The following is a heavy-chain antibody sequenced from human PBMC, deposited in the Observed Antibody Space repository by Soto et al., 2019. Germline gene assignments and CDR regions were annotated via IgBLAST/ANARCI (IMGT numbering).Heavy chain of an antibody. CDR2: ISVYNDNT. CDR3: ARLGVLVPATTYFDY. J-gene: IGHJ4*02. D-gene: IGHD2-2*01. V-gene: IGHV1-18*01. Sequence: QVQLVQSGAEVKKPGASVKVSCKASGYTFSTYGISWVRQAPGQGLEGMGWISVYNDNTNYVQKFQGRVTMTTDTSTSTAYMELRSLRSDDTAVYYCARLGVLVPATTYFDYCGQGTLVTVSS. CDR1: GYTFSTYG.